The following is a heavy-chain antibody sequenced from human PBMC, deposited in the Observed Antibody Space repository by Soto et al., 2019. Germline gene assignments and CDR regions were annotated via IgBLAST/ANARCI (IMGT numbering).Heavy chain of an antibody. CDR1: GFSFSTYW. CDR2: IKQDGSDK. CDR3: ARSAVAARDLWSDY. J-gene: IGHJ4*02. D-gene: IGHD6-19*01. V-gene: IGHV3-7*03. Sequence: GGSLRLSCAASGFSFSTYWLSWVRLVPEKGLEWVANIKQDGSDKYYVDSVKGRFTISRDNARNSLYLQMNGLRAEDTAVYYCARSAVAARDLWSDYWGQGTLVTVSS.